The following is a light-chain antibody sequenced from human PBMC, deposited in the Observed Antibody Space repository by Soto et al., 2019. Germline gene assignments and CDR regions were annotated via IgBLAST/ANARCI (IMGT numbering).Light chain of an antibody. CDR2: GAS. J-gene: IGKJ1*01. Sequence: EIVMTQSPGTLSVSPGERATLSCRASQSVGSYLAWYQHKPGQAPRLLIYGASTRATGTSPRFSGSGSGTEFTLTISSLQSEDFAVYFCQQYNNWPWTFGQGTKVEIK. V-gene: IGKV3-15*01. CDR3: QQYNNWPWT. CDR1: QSVGSY.